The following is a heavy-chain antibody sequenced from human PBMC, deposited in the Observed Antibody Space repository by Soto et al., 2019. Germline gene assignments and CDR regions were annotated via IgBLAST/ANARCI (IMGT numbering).Heavy chain of an antibody. CDR3: TTDEEYSMGGSPGAS. Sequence: EVQLVESGGGLVKPGGSLRLSCAASGFTFSNAWMNWVRQGPGKGLEWVGRIKRTIAGGTTEYAAPVKGRFTISRDDSKNLLYLEMKSLKAGDTAVYYCTTDEEYSMGGSPGASWGQGALVTVSS. CDR2: IKRTIAGGTT. CDR1: GFTFSNAW. J-gene: IGHJ5*02. D-gene: IGHD6-6*01. V-gene: IGHV3-15*07.